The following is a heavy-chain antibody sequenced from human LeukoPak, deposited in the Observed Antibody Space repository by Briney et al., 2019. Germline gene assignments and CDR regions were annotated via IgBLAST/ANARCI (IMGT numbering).Heavy chain of an antibody. CDR1: GFTFTSYG. J-gene: IGHJ4*02. CDR3: AKDIEGGFDYTNSLDY. CDR2: IWSDGTNK. V-gene: IGHV3-33*06. D-gene: IGHD4-11*01. Sequence: GGSLRLSCAASGFTFTSYGMHWVRQAPGKGLEWVAVIWSDGTNKYYADSVKGRFAISRDDSKNMVYLQMNSLRVEDTAVYCCAKDIEGGFDYTNSLDYWGQGTLVTVSS.